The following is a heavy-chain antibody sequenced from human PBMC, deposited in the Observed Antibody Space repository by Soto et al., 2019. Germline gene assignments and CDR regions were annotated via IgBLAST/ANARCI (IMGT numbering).Heavy chain of an antibody. CDR2: IIPLFSK. J-gene: IGHJ4*02. CDR3: ARYPGIAVVGGGTSFEH. V-gene: IGHV1-69*18. Sequence: QVQLVQTGAEVMKPGSSVKVSCKASGDTFRNYAFTWVRQAPGQGLEWMGTIIPLFSKRYAQKFQCRVTMTADESTSTVYMYLNRLKSDDTAVYYCARYPGIAVVGGGTSFEHCGQGTLVTVSS. CDR1: GDTFRNYA. D-gene: IGHD6-19*01.